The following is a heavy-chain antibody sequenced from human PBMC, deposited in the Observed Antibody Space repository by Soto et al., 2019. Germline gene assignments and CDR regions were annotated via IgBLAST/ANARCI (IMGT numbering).Heavy chain of an antibody. CDR1: GFTFSDHY. J-gene: IGHJ3*01. V-gene: IGHV3-72*01. D-gene: IGHD2-8*02. CDR2: IRNKANSSSI. Sequence: EVQLVESGGGLVQPGGSLRLSCAASGFTFSDHYMDWVRQAPGKGLEWVGRIRNKANSSSIQYGASVKVRFIVSRDDSQNSLYLQMYNLKTEDTAIYYCARVSLTGPPAGKVYDFWGQGTMVTVSS. CDR3: ARVSLTGPPAGKVYDF.